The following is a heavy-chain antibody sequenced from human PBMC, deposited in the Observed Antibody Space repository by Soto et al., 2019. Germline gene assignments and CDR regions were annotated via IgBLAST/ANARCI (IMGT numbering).Heavy chain of an antibody. CDR1: GYTISRDH. CDR2: MNPNSGNT. CDR3: ARNLGKPAAIGYYYMDV. D-gene: IGHD2-2*01. Sequence: ASVKGDCKASGYTISRDHGNRLLQDTGQGLEWMGWMNPNSGNTGYAQKFQGRVTMTRNTSISTAYMELSSLRSEDTAVYYCARNLGKPAAIGYYYMDVWGKGTTVTVSS. V-gene: IGHV1-8*01. J-gene: IGHJ6*03.